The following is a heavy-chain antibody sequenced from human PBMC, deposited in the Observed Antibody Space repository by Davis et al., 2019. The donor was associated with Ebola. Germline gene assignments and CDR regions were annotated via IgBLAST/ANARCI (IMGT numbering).Heavy chain of an antibody. D-gene: IGHD3-22*01. J-gene: IGHJ4*02. CDR2: ISASGANT. V-gene: IGHV3-23*01. CDR3: ARYTMIPRRLFDY. CDR1: GFTFSSYA. Sequence: PGGSLRLSCAASGFTFSSYAMSWVRQAPGKGLEWVSTISASGANTYYADSVKVRFTISRDNSKKTLFVQVNSLGAEDTAVYYCARYTMIPRRLFDYWGQGTLVTVSS.